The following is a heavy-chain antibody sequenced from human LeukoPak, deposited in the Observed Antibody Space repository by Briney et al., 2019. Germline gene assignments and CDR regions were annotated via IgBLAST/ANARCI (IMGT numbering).Heavy chain of an antibody. CDR1: GFTFSSYA. CDR3: AKNPLWGLFVVFDY. D-gene: IGHD7-27*01. CDR2: ISGSGGST. V-gene: IGHV3-23*01. Sequence: PGGSLRLSCAASGFTFSSYAMSWVRQAPGKGLEWVSDISGSGGSTYYADSVRGGFTISRDNSNNTLYLQMNSLRAEDTAVYYCAKNPLWGLFVVFDYWGQGTLVTVSS. J-gene: IGHJ4*02.